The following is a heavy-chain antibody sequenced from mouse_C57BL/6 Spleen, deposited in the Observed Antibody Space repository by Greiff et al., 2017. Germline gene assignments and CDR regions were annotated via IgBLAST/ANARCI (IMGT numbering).Heavy chain of an antibody. V-gene: IGHV5-12*01. CDR2: ISNGGGST. D-gene: IGHD2-5*01. CDR1: GFTFSDYY. CDR3: ARPDSNYAWYFDV. J-gene: IGHJ1*03. Sequence: EVMLVESGGGLVQPGGSLKLSCAASGFTFSDYYMYWVRQTPEKRLEWVAYISNGGGSTYYPDTVKGRFTISRDNAKNTLYLQMSRLKSEDTAMYYCARPDSNYAWYFDVWGTGTTVTVSS.